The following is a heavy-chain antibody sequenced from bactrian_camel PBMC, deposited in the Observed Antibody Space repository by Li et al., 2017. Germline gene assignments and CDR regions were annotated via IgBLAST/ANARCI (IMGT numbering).Heavy chain of an antibody. CDR1: RDFDDANA. CDR2: ISPNGKK. D-gene: IGHD7*01. J-gene: IGHJ4*01. Sequence: HVQLVESGGGSVQIGGSLTLACAASRDFDDANAEWGWFRQAPGAQCEMVASISPNGKKYYSDSVKGRFAISRDNGKNAIRLHMNHLSPRDTAAYFCAVDRPIRLVAFRKVQNCGDTDNLYWGQGTQVTVS. V-gene: IGHV3S53*01. CDR3: AVDRPIRLVAFRKVQNCGDTDNLY.